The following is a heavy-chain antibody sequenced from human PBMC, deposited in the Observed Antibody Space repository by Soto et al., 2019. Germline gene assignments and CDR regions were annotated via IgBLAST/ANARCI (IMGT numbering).Heavy chain of an antibody. Sequence: EVQLVESGGGLVQPGGSLRLSCAASGFSFNTYEMNWVRQAPGKGLEWVSYISTSGSTIYYADSVKSRFTISRDNGKNSLYLQMNSRRAEDTAVYYCAYGGSCDYWGQGTQVTVSS. J-gene: IGHJ4*02. V-gene: IGHV3-48*03. D-gene: IGHD1-26*01. CDR1: GFSFNTYE. CDR3: AYGGSCDY. CDR2: ISTSGSTI.